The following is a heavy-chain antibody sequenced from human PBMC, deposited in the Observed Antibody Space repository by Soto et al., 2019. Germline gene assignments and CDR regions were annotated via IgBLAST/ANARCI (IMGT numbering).Heavy chain of an antibody. D-gene: IGHD1-1*01. V-gene: IGHV3-30-3*01. CDR3: GRERGWKSVAFDN. CDR2: ISYDGSKK. Sequence: PGGSQRLSCAASGFTFSILGIDWFGQAPGKGLEWVALISYDGSKKYYGDSVKGRFTISRDNSRNTLHLQMNGLRPEDTGVYYCGRERGWKSVAFDNWGQEPLVAVSS. J-gene: IGHJ4*01. CDR1: GFTFSILG.